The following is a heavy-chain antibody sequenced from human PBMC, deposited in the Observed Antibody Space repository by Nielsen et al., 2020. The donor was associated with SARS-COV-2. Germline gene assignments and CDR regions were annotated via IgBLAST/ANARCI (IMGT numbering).Heavy chain of an antibody. J-gene: IGHJ4*02. CDR1: GISVTQLT. CDR3: ARGVQLVSSPIDY. V-gene: IGHV1-24*01. Sequence: ASVKVSCKVSGISVTQLTMHWVRQAPGEGLEWMGEFDPQDGETTLALKFQGRVTMTEDPSTDTAYLDLSSLKSEDMAVYYCARGVQLVSSPIDYWGQGTLVTVSS. D-gene: IGHD6-13*01. CDR2: FDPQDGET.